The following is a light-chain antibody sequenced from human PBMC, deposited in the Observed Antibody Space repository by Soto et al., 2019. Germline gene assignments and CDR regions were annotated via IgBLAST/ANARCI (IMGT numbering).Light chain of an antibody. CDR3: QQSYSTPRT. V-gene: IGKV1-39*01. J-gene: IGKJ4*01. CDR1: QRISNY. Sequence: DIQMTQSPSSLSASVGGRVTISCRASQRISNYLNWYQHKLGKAPKLLIYASSTLQSGVPSRFSGSGSGTDFTLTISSLRPEDFAVYYCQQSYSTPRTFGGGTKVDIK. CDR2: ASS.